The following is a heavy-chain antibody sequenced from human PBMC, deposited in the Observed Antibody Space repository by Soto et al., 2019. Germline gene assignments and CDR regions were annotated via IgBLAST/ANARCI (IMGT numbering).Heavy chain of an antibody. J-gene: IGHJ5*02. D-gene: IGHD1-26*01. Sequence: ASVKVSCKASGYTFTGHHVHWVRQAPGQGIEWMGWINKSTGDTNYAQKFQGWVTMTRDTSINTAYVQLSRLRSDDTAVYFCARWVGASNWFDPWGQGTLVSVSS. CDR1: GYTFTGHH. V-gene: IGHV1-2*04. CDR3: ARWVGASNWFDP. CDR2: INKSTGDT.